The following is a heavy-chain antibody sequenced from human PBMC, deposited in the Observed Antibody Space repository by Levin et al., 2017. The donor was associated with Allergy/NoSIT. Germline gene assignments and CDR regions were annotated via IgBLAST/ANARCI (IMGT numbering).Heavy chain of an antibody. V-gene: IGHV1-8*01. CDR1: GYTFTSYD. CDR3: ARGRSTGIFGVVIINYYYGMDV. D-gene: IGHD3-3*01. CDR2: MNPNSGNT. J-gene: IGHJ6*02. Sequence: ASVKVSCKASGYTFTSYDINWVRQATGQGLEWMGWMNPNSGNTGYAQKFQGRVTMTRNTSISTAYMELSSLRSEDTAVYYCARGRSTGIFGVVIINYYYGMDVWGQGTTVTVSS.